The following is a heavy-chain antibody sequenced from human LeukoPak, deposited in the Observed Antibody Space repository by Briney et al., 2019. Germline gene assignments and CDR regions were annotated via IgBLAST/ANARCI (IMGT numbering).Heavy chain of an antibody. D-gene: IGHD6-6*01. J-gene: IGHJ4*02. CDR3: AKPSMRYSSSGPDY. Sequence: GGSLRLSCAASGFTFSSYSMNWVRQAPGKGLEWVSSISSSSSYIYYADSVKGRFTISRDNAKNSLYLQMNSLRAEDTAVYYYAKPSMRYSSSGPDYWGQGTLVTVSS. V-gene: IGHV3-21*01. CDR2: ISSSSSYI. CDR1: GFTFSSYS.